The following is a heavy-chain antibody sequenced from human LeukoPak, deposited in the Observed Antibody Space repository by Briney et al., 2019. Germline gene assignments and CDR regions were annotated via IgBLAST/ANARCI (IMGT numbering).Heavy chain of an antibody. J-gene: IGHJ6*02. V-gene: IGHV3-30*18. D-gene: IGHD3-16*02. CDR2: ISYDGSNK. CDR1: GFTFSSYG. CDR3: AKAFITPYYYYGMDV. Sequence: PGRSLRLSCAASGFTFSSYGMHWVRQAPGKGLEWVAVISYDGSNKDYADSVKGRFTISRDNSKNTLYLQMNSLRAEDAAVYYCAKAFITPYYYYGMDVWGQGTMVTVSS.